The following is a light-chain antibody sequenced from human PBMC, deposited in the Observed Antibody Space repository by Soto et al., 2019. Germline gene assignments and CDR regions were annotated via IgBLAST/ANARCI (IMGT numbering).Light chain of an antibody. CDR3: QQYANSPRT. Sequence: EIVLTQSPGTLSLSPGEKATLSCRASESNSNYLAWYQQKPGQSPRLLIYGASTRITGIPDRFSGVGSGTDFTLTISRLDPEDFAVYSCQQYANSPRTFGQGTKVEVK. V-gene: IGKV3-20*01. J-gene: IGKJ1*01. CDR2: GAS. CDR1: ESNSNY.